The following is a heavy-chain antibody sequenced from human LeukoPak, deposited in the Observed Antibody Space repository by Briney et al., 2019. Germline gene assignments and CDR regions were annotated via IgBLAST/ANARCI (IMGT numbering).Heavy chain of an antibody. CDR2: ISYDGSNK. V-gene: IGHV3-30*18. D-gene: IGHD3-10*01. Sequence: PGGSLRLSCAASGFTFSSYVMHWVRQAPGKGLEWVAVISYDGSNKYYADSVKGRFTISRDNSKNTLYLQMNSLRDEDTAVYYCAKRGDRGKAFDIWGQGTMVTVSS. CDR3: AKRGDRGKAFDI. J-gene: IGHJ3*02. CDR1: GFTFSSYV.